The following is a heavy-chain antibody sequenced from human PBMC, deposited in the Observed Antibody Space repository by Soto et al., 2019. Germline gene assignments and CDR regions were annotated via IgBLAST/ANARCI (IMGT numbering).Heavy chain of an antibody. CDR3: AKPNSVNYYDASGYHDAFDF. Sequence: GASVKVSCKASGYTFTNYGINWVRQAPGHGLEWMGWISAYNGNKRFAQKFQGRVTMTTDASTRTANMELRNLRSDDTAVYYCAKPNSVNYYDASGYHDAFDFWGQGTMVTVSS. J-gene: IGHJ3*01. CDR2: ISAYNGNK. V-gene: IGHV1-18*04. CDR1: GYTFTNYG. D-gene: IGHD3-22*01.